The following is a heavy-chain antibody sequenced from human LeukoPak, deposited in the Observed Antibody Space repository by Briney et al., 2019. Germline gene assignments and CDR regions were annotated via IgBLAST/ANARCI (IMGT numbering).Heavy chain of an antibody. V-gene: IGHV1-18*01. CDR3: ARVPRDSRGSSSSLRWFDP. CDR2: ISAYNGNT. D-gene: IGHD6-6*01. CDR1: GYTFTGYG. J-gene: IGHJ5*02. Sequence: ASVKVSCKASGYTFTGYGISWVRQAPGQGLEWMGWISAYNGNTNYAQKLQGRVTMTTDTSTSTAYMELRSLRSDDTAVYYCARVPRDSRGSSSSLRWFDPWGQGTLVTVSS.